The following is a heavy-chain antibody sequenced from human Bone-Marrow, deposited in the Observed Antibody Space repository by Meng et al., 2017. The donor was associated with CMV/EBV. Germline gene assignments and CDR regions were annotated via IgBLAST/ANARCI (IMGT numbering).Heavy chain of an antibody. J-gene: IGHJ4*02. Sequence: ASVKVSCKASGYTFTSYSISWVRQAPGQGLEWMGWISAYNGNTNYAQKLQGRVTMTTDTSTSTAYMELRSLRSDDTAVYYCARGDYDNSGYYHLYWGQGTLVTVSS. D-gene: IGHD3-22*01. V-gene: IGHV1-18*01. CDR2: ISAYNGNT. CDR1: GYTFTSYS. CDR3: ARGDYDNSGYYHLY.